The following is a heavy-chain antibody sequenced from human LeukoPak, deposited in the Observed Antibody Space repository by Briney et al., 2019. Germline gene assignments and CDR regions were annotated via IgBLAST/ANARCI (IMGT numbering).Heavy chain of an antibody. CDR3: ASEAVGSSGSYWGYYMDV. Sequence: GGSLRLSCAASGFTFSSYWMSWVRQAPGKGLEWVANIKQDGSEKYYVDSVKGRFSISRDNAQNSLYLQMNSLRAEDTAVYYCASEAVGSSGSYWGYYMDVWGKGTTVTISS. D-gene: IGHD3-10*01. J-gene: IGHJ6*03. CDR2: IKQDGSEK. V-gene: IGHV3-7*01. CDR1: GFTFSSYW.